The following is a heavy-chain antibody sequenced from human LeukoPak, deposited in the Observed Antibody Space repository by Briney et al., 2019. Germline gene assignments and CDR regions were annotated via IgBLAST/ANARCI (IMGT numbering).Heavy chain of an antibody. D-gene: IGHD2-2*01. J-gene: IGHJ5*02. V-gene: IGHV3-21*01. CDR2: ISSSSSYI. Sequence: PGGSLRLSCAASGFTFSSYSMNWVRQAPGKGLEWVSSISSSSSYIYYADSVKGRFTISRDNAKNSLYPQMNSLRAEDTAVYYCASVDTACSSTSCYYPWGQGTLVTVSS. CDR1: GFTFSSYS. CDR3: ASVDTACSSTSCYYP.